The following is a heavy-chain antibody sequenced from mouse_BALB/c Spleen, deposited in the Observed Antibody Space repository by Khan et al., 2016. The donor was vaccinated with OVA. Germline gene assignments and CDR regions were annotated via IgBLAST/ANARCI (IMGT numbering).Heavy chain of an antibody. D-gene: IGHD2-12*01. Sequence: QVQLKESGPGLVAPSQSLSITCTISGFSLTNYGVHWVRQPPGKGLEWLVVIWSDGSTTYNSALKSRLTISKDNSESQVFLKMNSLQTDDTAMYFCAGQPYDRYNMIDYWGQGTSVTVSA. V-gene: IGHV2-6-1*01. CDR3: AGQPYDRYNMIDY. CDR1: GFSLTNYG. J-gene: IGHJ4*01. CDR2: IWSDGST.